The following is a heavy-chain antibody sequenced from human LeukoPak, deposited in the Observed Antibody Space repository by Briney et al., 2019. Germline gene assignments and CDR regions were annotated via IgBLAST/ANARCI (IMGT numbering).Heavy chain of an antibody. D-gene: IGHD1-1*01. CDR2: ISGSGGST. CDR1: GFTFSSYA. CDR3: VRPRSPASNDGGY. Sequence: GGSLRPSCAASGFTFSSYAMSWVRQAPGKGLEWVSAISGSGGSTYYADSVKGRFTISRDNAKNSLYLQLNSLRAEDTALYYCVRPRSPASNDGGYWGQGTLVTVSS. V-gene: IGHV3-23*01. J-gene: IGHJ4*02.